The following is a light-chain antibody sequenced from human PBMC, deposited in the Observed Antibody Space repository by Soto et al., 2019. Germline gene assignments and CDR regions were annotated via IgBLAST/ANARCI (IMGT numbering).Light chain of an antibody. Sequence: SVFTQSPSTLSLSHGERAPLSCRASQTVSDSYLAWYQQKPGQAPRLLIYGASGRATGIPDRFSGSGSRTDFTLIITRLEPEDFAFYYCQQYGSSPWTFGQGTKVDIK. CDR1: QTVSDSY. CDR3: QQYGSSPWT. CDR2: GAS. J-gene: IGKJ1*01. V-gene: IGKV3-20*01.